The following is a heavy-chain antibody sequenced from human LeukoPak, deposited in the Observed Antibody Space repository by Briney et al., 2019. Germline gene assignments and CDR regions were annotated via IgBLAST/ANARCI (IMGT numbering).Heavy chain of an antibody. CDR2: INHVGVT. CDR1: GFTFSSYA. CDR3: ATIMSTWAVGGTDY. Sequence: GSLRLSCAASGFTFSSYAMTWIRQPPGKGLEWIGEINHVGVTNYSPSLESRVTISVDTSKKQFSLQLRSVTAADTAVYYCATIMSTWAVGGTDYWGQGTLVTVSS. J-gene: IGHJ4*02. D-gene: IGHD6-19*01. V-gene: IGHV4-34*08.